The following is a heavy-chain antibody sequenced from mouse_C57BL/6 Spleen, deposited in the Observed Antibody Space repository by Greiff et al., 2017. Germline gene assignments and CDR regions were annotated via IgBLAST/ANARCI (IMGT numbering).Heavy chain of an antibody. CDR3: ALFLRSFAY. Sequence: VQLQQPGAELVMPGASVKLSCKASGYTFTSYWMHWVKQRPGQGLEWIGELDPSGSHTNSNQKFKGKSTLTVDKSSSTAYMQLSSLTSEDSAVXYCALFLRSFAYWGQGTLVTVSA. CDR2: LDPSGSHT. CDR1: GYTFTSYW. J-gene: IGHJ3*01. V-gene: IGHV1-69*01. D-gene: IGHD1-1*01.